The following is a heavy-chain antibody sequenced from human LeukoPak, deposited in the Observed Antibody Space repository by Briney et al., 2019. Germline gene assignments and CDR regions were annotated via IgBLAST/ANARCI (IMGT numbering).Heavy chain of an antibody. CDR1: GGSISSYY. Sequence: SETLSLTCTVSGGSISSYYWSWIRQPAGKGLEWIGRIYTSGSTNYSPSLKSRVTMSVDTSKNQFSLKLTSVTAADTAVYYCARVTYSSSSMSLDAFDIWGQGTMVTVSS. D-gene: IGHD6-6*01. J-gene: IGHJ3*02. V-gene: IGHV4-4*07. CDR2: IYTSGST. CDR3: ARVTYSSSSMSLDAFDI.